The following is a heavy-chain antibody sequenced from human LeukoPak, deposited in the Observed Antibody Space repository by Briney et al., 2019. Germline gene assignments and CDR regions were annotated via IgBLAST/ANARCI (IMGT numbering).Heavy chain of an antibody. CDR3: ARAGEMATIRGPFGY. CDR1: GYTFTGYF. CDR2: INPNSGGT. V-gene: IGHV1-2*06. D-gene: IGHD5-24*01. J-gene: IGHJ4*02. Sequence: ASVRVSCKASGYTFTGYFVHWVRQAPGQGLEWMGRINPNSGGTIYAQKFQGRVTMTRDTSISTAYMDLSRLRSDDTAIYYCARAGEMATIRGPFGYWGQGTLVTVSS.